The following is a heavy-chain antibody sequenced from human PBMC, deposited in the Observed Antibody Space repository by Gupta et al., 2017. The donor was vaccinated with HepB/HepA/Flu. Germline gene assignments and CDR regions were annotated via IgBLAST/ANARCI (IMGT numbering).Heavy chain of an antibody. CDR1: GFTFDDYA. J-gene: IGHJ6*02. Sequence: EVQLVESGGGLVQPGRSLKLSCTVSGFTFDDYAMHWVRQTPGKGLEWVSGIHVYNDGTGYAESVKGRFTISRDTAKNVVYLQMNSLRPEDTALYHCVKDLSPGGRDVWGQGTTVTV. CDR3: VKDLSPGGRDV. V-gene: IGHV3-9*01. CDR2: IHVYNDGT.